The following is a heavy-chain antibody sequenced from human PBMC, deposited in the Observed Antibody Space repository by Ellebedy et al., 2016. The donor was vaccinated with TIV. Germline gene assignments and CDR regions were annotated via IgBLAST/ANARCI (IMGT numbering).Heavy chain of an antibody. Sequence: GGSLRLXCAASGFTFSNHWMSWVRQAPGKGLEWVANINLDGSEGKYVDSVKGRFTISRDNAQNSPFLQMNSLRAEDTAVYYCVRNGGSLDYWGQGSLVTVSS. D-gene: IGHD1-26*01. V-gene: IGHV3-7*01. CDR1: GFTFSNHW. CDR3: VRNGGSLDY. J-gene: IGHJ4*02. CDR2: INLDGSEG.